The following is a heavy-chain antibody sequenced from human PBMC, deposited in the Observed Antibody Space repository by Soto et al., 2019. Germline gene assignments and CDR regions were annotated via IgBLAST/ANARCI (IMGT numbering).Heavy chain of an antibody. V-gene: IGHV1-18*01. Sequence: QVQLVQSGAEVKKPGASVKVSCKASGYTFTHYGITWVRQAPGQGLEWTGWINAYVGETKSAQKYQGRITVTMDTSTNTAYLELRSLRSDDTAVYYCARGDGDTPDYWGQGTLVRVSA. J-gene: IGHJ4*02. CDR2: INAYVGET. CDR1: GYTFTHYG. CDR3: ARGDGDTPDY.